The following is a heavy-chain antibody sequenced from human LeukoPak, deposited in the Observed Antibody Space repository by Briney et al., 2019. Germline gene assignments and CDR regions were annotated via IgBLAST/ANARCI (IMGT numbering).Heavy chain of an antibody. CDR3: VRGDSRES. D-gene: IGHD3-22*01. J-gene: IGHJ4*02. CDR2: ISSTSSHT. Sequence: PGGSLRLSCAASGFTLSSYTMNWVRQAPGKGLEWVSSISSTSSHTHYGDSVRGRFTISRDNVKNSLYVQMNSLRAEDTAVYYCVRGDSRESWGQGTLVTVSS. V-gene: IGHV3-21*01. CDR1: GFTLSSYT.